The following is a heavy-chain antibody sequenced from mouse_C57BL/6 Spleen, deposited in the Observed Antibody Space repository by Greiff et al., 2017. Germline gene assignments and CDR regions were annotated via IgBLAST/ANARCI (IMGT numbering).Heavy chain of an antibody. CDR1: GYTFTSYG. Sequence: EVQRVESGAELVRPGSSVKMSCKTSGYTFTSYGINWVKQRPGQGLEWIGYIYIGNGYTEYNEKFKGKATLTSDTSSSTAYMQLSSLTSEDSAIYFCARGDYYGSSPYYFDYWGQGTTLTVSS. D-gene: IGHD1-1*01. CDR3: ARGDYYGSSPYYFDY. CDR2: IYIGNGYT. V-gene: IGHV1-58*01. J-gene: IGHJ2*01.